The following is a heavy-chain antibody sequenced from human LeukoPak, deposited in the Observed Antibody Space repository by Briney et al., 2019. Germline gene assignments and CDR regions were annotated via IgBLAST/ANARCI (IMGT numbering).Heavy chain of an antibody. CDR2: INHSGST. D-gene: IGHD3-22*01. V-gene: IGHV4-34*01. CDR1: GGSFSGYY. CDR3: ARTYYYDSSGYYYYFDY. J-gene: IGHJ4*02. Sequence: PSETLSLTCAVYGGSFSGYYWSWIRQPPGKGLEWIGEINHSGSTNYNPSLKSRVTISVDTSKNQFSLKLCSVTAADTAVYYCARTYYYDSSGYYYYFDYWGQGTLVTVSS.